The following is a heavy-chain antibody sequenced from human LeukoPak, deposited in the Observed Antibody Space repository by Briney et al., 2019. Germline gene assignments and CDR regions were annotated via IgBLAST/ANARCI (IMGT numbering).Heavy chain of an antibody. J-gene: IGHJ4*02. CDR1: GFSFTNYC. Sequence: GESLNISCKASGFSFTNYCIGWVRQMPGKGLEWMGIICPGDSDTRYSPSFQGQVTISADKSISTAYLQWSSLKASDTAMYYCALRSGYDYDYWGQGTLVTVSS. D-gene: IGHD5-12*01. CDR2: ICPGDSDT. V-gene: IGHV5-51*01. CDR3: ALRSGYDYDY.